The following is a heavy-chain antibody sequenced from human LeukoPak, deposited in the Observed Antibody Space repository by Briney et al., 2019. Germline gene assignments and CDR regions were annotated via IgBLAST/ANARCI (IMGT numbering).Heavy chain of an antibody. Sequence: SETLSLTCTVSGGSISSSSYYWGWIRQPPGKGLEWIGSIYYSGSTYYNPSLKSRVTISVDTSKNQFSLKLSSVTAADTAVYYCARNGGRLRYFDWSIRSLYNWFDPWGQGTLVTVSS. D-gene: IGHD3-9*01. J-gene: IGHJ5*02. CDR1: GGSISSSSYY. CDR3: ARNGGRLRYFDWSIRSLYNWFDP. CDR2: IYYSGST. V-gene: IGHV4-39*07.